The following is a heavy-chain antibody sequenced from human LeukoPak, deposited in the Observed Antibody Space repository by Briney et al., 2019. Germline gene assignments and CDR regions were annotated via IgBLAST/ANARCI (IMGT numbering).Heavy chain of an antibody. D-gene: IGHD6-13*01. Sequence: GGSLRLSCAASGFTFSSYWMSWVRQAPGKGLEWVSVIYSGGSTYYADSVKGRFTISRDNSKNTLYLQMNSLRAEDTAVYYCARGSSSWYSDYWGQGTLVTVSS. CDR3: ARGSSSWYSDY. CDR2: IYSGGST. V-gene: IGHV3-53*01. CDR1: GFTFSSYW. J-gene: IGHJ4*02.